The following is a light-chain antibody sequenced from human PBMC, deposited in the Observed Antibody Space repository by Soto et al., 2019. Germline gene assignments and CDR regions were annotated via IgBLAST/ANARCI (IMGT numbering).Light chain of an antibody. J-gene: IGKJ4*01. V-gene: IGKV4-1*01. CDR1: QSVLHTSYNKNY. Sequence: DIVMTQSPDSLAVSLGERATINCKSSQSVLHTSYNKNYLAWYQQKPGHPPKVLIYWASTRESGVTDRFSGNGLCTDFTLTLPDLHAEDVAFYYCQQSYSIPLTFGGGTKVEIK. CDR3: QQSYSIPLT. CDR2: WAS.